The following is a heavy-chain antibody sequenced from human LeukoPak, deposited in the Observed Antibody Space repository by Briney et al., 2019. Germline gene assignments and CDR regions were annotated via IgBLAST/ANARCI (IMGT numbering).Heavy chain of an antibody. V-gene: IGHV4-31*11. D-gene: IGHD3-16*01. CDR3: GREETFGAVYD. CDR2: IYYSGNS. J-gene: IGHJ1*01. Sequence: PSETLSLTCGLSGGSISRGDSYWSWIRQHPGEGLGWIGSIYYSGNSYYNPSLKSRATISIDTSKNHFSLKLSSVTAADTAVYYCGREETFGAVYDWGQGTLVTVSS. CDR1: GGSISRGDSY.